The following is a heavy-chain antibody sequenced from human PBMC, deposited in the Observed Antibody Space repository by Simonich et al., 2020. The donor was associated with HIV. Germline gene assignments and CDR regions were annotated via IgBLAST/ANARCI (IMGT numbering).Heavy chain of an antibody. Sequence: QVQLVQSGAEVKKPGASVKVSCKASGYTFTSYYMHWVRQAPGQGLEWVGMIKPSGCSTNYAPNFQDRVTMTRDTSTSTVYMQLSSLRSEDTAVYYCASQEYYNWNDPYFDYWGQGTLVTVSS. CDR2: IKPSGCST. D-gene: IGHD1-20*01. J-gene: IGHJ4*02. V-gene: IGHV1-46*01. CDR1: GYTFTSYY. CDR3: ASQEYYNWNDPYFDY.